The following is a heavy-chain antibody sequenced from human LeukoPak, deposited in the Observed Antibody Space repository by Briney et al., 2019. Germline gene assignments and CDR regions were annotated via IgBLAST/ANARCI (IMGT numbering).Heavy chain of an antibody. V-gene: IGHV3-21*01. CDR1: GFIFNSYN. CDR2: ITSSSSYI. D-gene: IGHD1-7*01. J-gene: IGHJ6*03. Sequence: PGRSLRLSCAASGFIFNSYNMNWVRQAPGKGLEWVSSITSSSSYIYYADSVKGRFTISRDNAKNSLYLQMNSLRAEDTAVYYCARAGGLELRYHYMDVWGKGTTVTVSS. CDR3: ARAGGLELRYHYMDV.